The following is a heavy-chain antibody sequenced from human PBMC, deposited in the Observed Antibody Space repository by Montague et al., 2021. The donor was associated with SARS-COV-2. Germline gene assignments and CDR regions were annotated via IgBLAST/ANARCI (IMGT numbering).Heavy chain of an antibody. Sequence: IYYSWTTFYNPSLRSRVTMSVDTSKNQFSLRLSSVTAADTAVFYCAREDAGGWYFALWGRGT. CDR2: IYYSWTT. V-gene: IGHV4-39*02. CDR3: AREDAGGWYFAL. J-gene: IGHJ2*01. D-gene: IGHD1-1*01.